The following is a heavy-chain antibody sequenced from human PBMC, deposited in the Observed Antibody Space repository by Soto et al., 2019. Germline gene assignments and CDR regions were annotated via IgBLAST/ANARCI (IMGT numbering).Heavy chain of an antibody. V-gene: IGHV1-18*01. Sequence: QVKLVQSGTEVKKPGASIKVSCKASGYSFATSGMSWVRQAPGQGLEWMGWISVYNGITNYDQNLQDRVTMTTDTSTNTAYLEVRNLRSDDTAVYYCARAGQYYDASGYANWGQGTLVTVSS. CDR3: ARAGQYYDASGYAN. CDR2: ISVYNGIT. J-gene: IGHJ4*02. D-gene: IGHD3-22*01. CDR1: GYSFATSG.